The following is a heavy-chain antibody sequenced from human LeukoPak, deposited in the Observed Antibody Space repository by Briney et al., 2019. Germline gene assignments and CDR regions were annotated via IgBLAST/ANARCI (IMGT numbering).Heavy chain of an antibody. CDR1: GFTFSSYE. CDR3: ARDGGYYDILTGYLSPYFDY. CDR2: ISSSGSTI. J-gene: IGHJ4*02. D-gene: IGHD3-9*01. V-gene: IGHV3-48*03. Sequence: GGSLRLSCAASGFTFSSYEMNWVRQAPGQGLDWVSYISSSGSTIYYAGSAKGRFTISRDNAKNSLYLQMNSLRAEDTAVYYCARDGGYYDILTGYLSPYFDYWGQGTLVTVSS.